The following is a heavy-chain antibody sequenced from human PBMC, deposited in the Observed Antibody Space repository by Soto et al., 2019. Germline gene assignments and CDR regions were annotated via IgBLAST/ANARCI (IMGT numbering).Heavy chain of an antibody. V-gene: IGHV3-33*01. D-gene: IGHD3-3*01. Sequence: QVQLVESGGGVVQPGTSLTLSCAASGFDFSNFVMHWVRQAPGKGLECVAVIWHDASHEYYGDSVQGRFTISRDTSAPLLCLQLNRLRAKDTAVYYYERDGSGKWIDYYYSGMDVWGHGTTVTVSS. CDR1: GFDFSNFV. J-gene: IGHJ6*02. CDR3: ERDGSGKWIDYYYSGMDV. CDR2: IWHDASHE.